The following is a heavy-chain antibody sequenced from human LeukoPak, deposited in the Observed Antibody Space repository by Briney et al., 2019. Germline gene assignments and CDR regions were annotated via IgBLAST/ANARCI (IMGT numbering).Heavy chain of an antibody. Sequence: PGGSLRLSCAASGFTFSSYSMNWVRQAPGKGLEWVSSISSSSSYIYYADSVKGRFTISRDNSKNTLYLQMNSLRAEDTAVYYCARDLQPGIAAAADYWGQGTLVTVSS. J-gene: IGHJ4*02. CDR2: ISSSSSYI. D-gene: IGHD6-13*01. CDR3: ARDLQPGIAAAADY. CDR1: GFTFSSYS. V-gene: IGHV3-21*01.